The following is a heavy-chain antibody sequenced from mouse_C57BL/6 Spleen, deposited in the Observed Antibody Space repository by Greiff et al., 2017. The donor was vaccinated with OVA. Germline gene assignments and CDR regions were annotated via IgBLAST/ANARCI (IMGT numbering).Heavy chain of an antibody. CDR2: IDPEDVET. CDR1: GFNITDYY. Sequence: VQLKESGAELVKPGASVKLSCTASGFNITDYYMHWVKQRTEQGLEWIGRIDPEDVETKYAPKFQGKATITADTSSNTAYLQLSSLTSEDTAVYYCARYYYGSREMDYWGQGTSVTVSS. D-gene: IGHD1-1*01. CDR3: ARYYYGSREMDY. J-gene: IGHJ4*01. V-gene: IGHV14-2*01.